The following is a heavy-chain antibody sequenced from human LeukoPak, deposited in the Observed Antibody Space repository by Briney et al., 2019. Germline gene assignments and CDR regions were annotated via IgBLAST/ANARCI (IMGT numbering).Heavy chain of an antibody. CDR3: ARDSGRNQGSWFDP. CDR2: INTEGSST. D-gene: IGHD1-26*01. J-gene: IGHJ5*02. CDR1: RFTLRDYW. V-gene: IGHV3-74*01. Sequence: TGVSLRLSCAASRFTLRDYWMHWVRHSPGKGLVWVSLINTEGSSTLYADFVKGRFTISTNNPKNTLYQQMNSLRAEDTAVYYCARDSGRNQGSWFDPWGQGTLVTVSS.